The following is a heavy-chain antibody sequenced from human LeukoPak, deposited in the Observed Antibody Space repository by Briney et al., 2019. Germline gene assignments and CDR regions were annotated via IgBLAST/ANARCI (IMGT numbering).Heavy chain of an antibody. CDR1: GFTFSGYE. V-gene: IGHV3-48*03. CDR2: ISSSRNPQ. Sequence: GGALRLSCAASGFTFSGYEMNWVRQGPGKGGGGVSYISSSRNPQYYADSVKGPFTSSNDNAKNSLYLPMNSLRAEDTAVYYGARDHGNYPYAFDVWGQGTMVTVSS. CDR3: ARDHGNYPYAFDV. J-gene: IGHJ3*01. D-gene: IGHD4-17*01.